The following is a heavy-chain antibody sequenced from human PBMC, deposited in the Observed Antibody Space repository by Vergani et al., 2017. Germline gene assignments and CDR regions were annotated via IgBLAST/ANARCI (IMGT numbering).Heavy chain of an antibody. CDR1: GYSFTSYW. J-gene: IGHJ3*02. CDR2: IYPGDSDT. V-gene: IGHV5-51*01. CDR3: ARQVEMATIPDAFDI. D-gene: IGHD5-24*01. Sequence: EVQLVQSGAEVKKPGESLKISCKGSGYSFTSYWIGWVRQMPGKGLEWMGIIYPGDSDTRYSPSFQGQVTISADKSISTAYLQWSSLKASDTAMYYCARQVEMATIPDAFDIWGQGTIVTVSS.